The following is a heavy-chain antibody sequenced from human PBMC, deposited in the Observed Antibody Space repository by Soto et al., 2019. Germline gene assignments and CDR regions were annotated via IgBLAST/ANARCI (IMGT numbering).Heavy chain of an antibody. CDR2: IIGMFGTA. D-gene: IGHD2-21*01. J-gene: IGHJ6*02. Sequence: QVQLVQSGAEVKKPGSSVKVSCKASGGAFRSYDISWVRQAPGQGLEWMGGIIGMFGTANYAQRFQDRVTITADESTSTAYLELSNLRSEDTAVYYCAKHFVGPLGKYYHHYYGMDVWGQGTTVTVSS. CDR3: AKHFVGPLGKYYHHYYGMDV. CDR1: GGAFRSYD. V-gene: IGHV1-69*01.